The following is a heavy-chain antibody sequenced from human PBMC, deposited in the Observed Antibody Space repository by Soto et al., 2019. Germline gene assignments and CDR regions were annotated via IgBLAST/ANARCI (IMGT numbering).Heavy chain of an antibody. D-gene: IGHD6-13*01. CDR3: ARETDSTIWGFDY. CDR1: GFSFRSYW. J-gene: IGHJ4*02. CDR2: ITTDGSGT. V-gene: IGHV3-74*01. Sequence: EVQLVESGGGLVQPGGSLRLSCVVSGFSFRSYWMHWVRQAPGKGLVWVSRITTDGSGTSYANSVKGRFTISRDNAKKTLYLQMNSLRAEDTAIYYCARETDSTIWGFDYWGQGILVTVSS.